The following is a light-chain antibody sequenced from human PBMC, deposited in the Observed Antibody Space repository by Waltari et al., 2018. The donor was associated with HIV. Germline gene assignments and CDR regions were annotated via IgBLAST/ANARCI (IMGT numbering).Light chain of an antibody. CDR3: SSYAGGSNFV. CDR2: DVN. J-gene: IGLJ1*01. Sequence: QSALTQPPSASGSAGQSVTISCTGGRDDVGRYDYVSWYQQHPGTAPTVIIYDVNERPSGVPDRFSGFKSGNTASLTVSGLQAEDEADYYCSSYAGGSNFVFGTGTKVTVV. V-gene: IGLV2-8*01. CDR1: RDDVGRYDY.